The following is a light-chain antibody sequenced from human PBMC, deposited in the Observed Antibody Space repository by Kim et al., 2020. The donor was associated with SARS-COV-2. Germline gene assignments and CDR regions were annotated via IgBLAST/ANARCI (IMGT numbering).Light chain of an antibody. CDR2: KDS. CDR3: YSAADNNGV. Sequence: SYELTQPSSVSVSPGQTARITCSGDVLAKNYARWFQQKPGQAPVLVIYKDSERPSGIPERFSGSSSGTTVTLTISGAQDEDGADYYCYSAADNNGV. J-gene: IGLJ3*02. V-gene: IGLV3-27*01. CDR1: VLAKNY.